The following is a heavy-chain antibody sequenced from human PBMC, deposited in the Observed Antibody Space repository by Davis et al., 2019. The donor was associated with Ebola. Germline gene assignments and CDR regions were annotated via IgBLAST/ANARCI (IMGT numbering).Heavy chain of an antibody. V-gene: IGHV3-53*01. CDR3: ARGDSYNFWDH. D-gene: IGHD5-24*01. Sequence: GESLKISCAASGVTVTSNYMSWVRQAPGKGLEWVSVIYIGGNTYYADAVKGRFTISRDISKNTVYLQMNSLRAEDTAVYYCARGDSYNFWDHWGQGILVTVSS. CDR2: IYIGGNT. CDR1: GVTVTSNY. J-gene: IGHJ4*02.